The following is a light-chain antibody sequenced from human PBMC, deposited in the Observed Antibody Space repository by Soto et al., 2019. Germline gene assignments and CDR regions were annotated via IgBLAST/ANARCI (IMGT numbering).Light chain of an antibody. CDR2: AAS. V-gene: IGKV3-20*01. CDR1: RSFASSY. CDR3: QHYDSSPPYT. Sequence: EIVLTQSPVTLSLSPGERATLSCRASRSFASSYLGWYQQKPGQAPRLLIYAASTRATRIPDRFSGRGCSTDFTLTIRRLEPEDSAVYYCQHYDSSPPYTFGQGTKLEIK. J-gene: IGKJ2*01.